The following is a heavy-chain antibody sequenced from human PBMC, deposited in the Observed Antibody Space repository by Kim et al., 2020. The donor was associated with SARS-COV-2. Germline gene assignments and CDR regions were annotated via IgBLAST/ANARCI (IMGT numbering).Heavy chain of an antibody. CDR2: IYYSGST. Sequence: SETLSLTCTVSGGSISSYYWSWIRQPPGKGLEWIGYIYYSGSTNYNPSLKSRVTISVDTSKNQFSLKLSSVTAADTAVYYCARHRDIYYDSPEDYWGQGTLVTVSS. D-gene: IGHD3-22*01. CDR3: ARHRDIYYDSPEDY. V-gene: IGHV4-59*08. CDR1: GGSISSYY. J-gene: IGHJ4*02.